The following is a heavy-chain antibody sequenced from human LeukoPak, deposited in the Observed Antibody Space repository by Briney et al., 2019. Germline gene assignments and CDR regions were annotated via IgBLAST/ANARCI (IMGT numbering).Heavy chain of an antibody. CDR3: AEGTGYFDPFDY. V-gene: IGHV4-4*07. CDR2: IYTSGST. D-gene: IGHD3-9*01. Sequence: PSETLSLTCTVSGGSISSYYWSWIRQPAGKGLEWIGRIYTSGSTNYNPSLKGRVTISVDTSKNQFSLKLSSVTAADTAVYYCAEGTGYFDPFDYWGQGTLVTVSS. J-gene: IGHJ4*02. CDR1: GGSISSYY.